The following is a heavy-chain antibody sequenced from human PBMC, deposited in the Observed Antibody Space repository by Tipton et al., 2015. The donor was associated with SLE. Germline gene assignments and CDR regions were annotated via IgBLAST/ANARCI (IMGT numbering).Heavy chain of an antibody. CDR1: GGSFSGYH. J-gene: IGHJ5*02. V-gene: IGHV4-34*01. D-gene: IGHD6-19*01. CDR3: ARGPFQRWPPGAS. CDR2: NADTGSP. Sequence: TLSLTCAVSGGSFSGYHWTWIRQPPGQGLEWIGENADTGSPNYNPSLKSRVTISLDTSKSQFSLILNSLTAADTAVYYCARGPFQRWPPGASWGQGTLVTVSS.